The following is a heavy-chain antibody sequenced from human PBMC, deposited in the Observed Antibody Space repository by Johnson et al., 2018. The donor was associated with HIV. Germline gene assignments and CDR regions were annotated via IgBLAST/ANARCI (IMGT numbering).Heavy chain of an antibody. CDR1: GFTFSNAW. Sequence: VQLVESGGGVVKPGGSLRLSCAASGFTFSNAWMSWVRQAPGKGLEWVGRIKSKTDGGTTDYAAPVKGRFTISRDDSKNTLYLQMNSLKTEDTAVYYCAKDGYNFYLDIWGQGTMVTVSS. CDR3: AKDGYNFYLDI. V-gene: IGHV3-15*01. CDR2: IKSKTDGGTT. J-gene: IGHJ3*02. D-gene: IGHD5-24*01.